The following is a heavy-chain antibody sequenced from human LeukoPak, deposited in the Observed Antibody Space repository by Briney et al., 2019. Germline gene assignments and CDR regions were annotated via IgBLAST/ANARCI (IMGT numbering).Heavy chain of an antibody. V-gene: IGHV2-5*02. D-gene: IGHD3-10*01. CDR2: IYWDDDK. CDR1: WFSLSNRGVG. Sequence: SGPTLVKPTQPLTLTCTFSWFSLSNRGVGVEWIRQPPGKALEWLALIYWDDDKRYSPSLKSRLTITKDTSKNQVVLIMTNMDPVDTATYYCAHKGRGSGSYNTWGQGTLVTVSS. J-gene: IGHJ4*02. CDR3: AHKGRGSGSYNT.